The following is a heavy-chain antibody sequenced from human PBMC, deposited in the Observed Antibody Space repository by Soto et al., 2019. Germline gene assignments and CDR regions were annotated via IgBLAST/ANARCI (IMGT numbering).Heavy chain of an antibody. Sequence: QVQLQESGPGLVKPSQTVSLTCTVSGGSISSGNDYWSWIRQPPGKGLEWIGYIHYSGNTNYHPSPKSRLTMSVDTSKNQFSLKLSSVTAADAAVYYCARDQGYRDDSWGQGTLVTVSS. V-gene: IGHV4-30-4*08. J-gene: IGHJ5*01. CDR2: IHYSGNT. D-gene: IGHD2-15*01. CDR1: GGSISSGNDY. CDR3: ARDQGYRDDS.